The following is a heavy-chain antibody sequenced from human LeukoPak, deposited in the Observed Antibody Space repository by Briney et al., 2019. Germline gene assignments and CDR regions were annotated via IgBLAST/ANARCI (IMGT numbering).Heavy chain of an antibody. CDR2: ILNDGSQE. CDR1: GFTFSSYG. CDR3: ARDDALGHNALDI. D-gene: IGHD7-27*01. J-gene: IGHJ3*02. V-gene: IGHV3-33*01. Sequence: GGSLRLSCAASGFTFSSYGMHWVRPAPGKGLEWVAVILNDGSQEKYADSVKGRFTISRDNSKNTLFLQMNSLRAEDTAVYYCARDDALGHNALDIWGQGTMVTVSS.